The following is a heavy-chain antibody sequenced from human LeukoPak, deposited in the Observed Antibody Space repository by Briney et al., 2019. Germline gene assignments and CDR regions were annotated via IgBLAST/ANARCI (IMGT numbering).Heavy chain of an antibody. Sequence: NPSETLSLTCAVYGGSFSGYYWSWIRQPPGKGLEWIGEINHSGSTNFNPSLKSRVTISMDKSKNQLSLRLNSVTAADTAVYYCAREYRQGWFDPWGQGTLVTVSS. J-gene: IGHJ5*02. D-gene: IGHD5-18*01. V-gene: IGHV4-34*01. CDR1: GGSFSGYY. CDR3: AREYRQGWFDP. CDR2: INHSGST.